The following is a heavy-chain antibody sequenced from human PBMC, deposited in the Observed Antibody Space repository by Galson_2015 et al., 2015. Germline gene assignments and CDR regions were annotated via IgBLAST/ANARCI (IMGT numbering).Heavy chain of an antibody. Sequence: QSGAEVKKAGESLAISCTTSGSRFSNYWIAWVRQMPGKGLEWMGIINPGDSDTRYSPSLQGQVTISVDKSMSTAYLQWSSLKASDTAMYYCARHRAAGGGYYYGMDVWGQGTTVTVSS. CDR2: INPGDSDT. D-gene: IGHD6-13*01. J-gene: IGHJ6*02. V-gene: IGHV5-51*01. CDR1: GSRFSNYW. CDR3: ARHRAAGGGYYYGMDV.